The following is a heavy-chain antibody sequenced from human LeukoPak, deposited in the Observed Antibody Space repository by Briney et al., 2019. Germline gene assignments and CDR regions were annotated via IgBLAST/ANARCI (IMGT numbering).Heavy chain of an antibody. Sequence: SETLSLTCTVSGGSIISYYWSWIRQPPGQRLEWIGCINYSGSTNYNPSLKSRVTISVDTSKNKFSLRLSSVTAADTAVYYCASLTYGNYYFDYWGQGTLVTVSS. V-gene: IGHV4-59*08. CDR1: GGSIISYY. D-gene: IGHD1-7*01. J-gene: IGHJ4*02. CDR3: ASLTYGNYYFDY. CDR2: INYSGST.